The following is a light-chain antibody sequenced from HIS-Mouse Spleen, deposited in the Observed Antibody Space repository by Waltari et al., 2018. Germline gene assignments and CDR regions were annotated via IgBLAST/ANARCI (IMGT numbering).Light chain of an antibody. Sequence: SYELTQPPSVSVSPGPTARITCSGDALPKNYAYWYQQKSGQAPVLVIYEDSKRPSGIPERFSGSSSGTMATLTISGAQVEDEADYYCYSTDSSGNHVVFGGGTKLTVL. CDR2: EDS. J-gene: IGLJ2*01. V-gene: IGLV3-10*01. CDR3: YSTDSSGNHVV. CDR1: ALPKNY.